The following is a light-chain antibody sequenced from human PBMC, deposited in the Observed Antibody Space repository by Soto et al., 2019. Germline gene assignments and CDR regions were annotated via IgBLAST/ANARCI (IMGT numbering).Light chain of an antibody. CDR3: SSFAGSGSYV. V-gene: IGLV2-14*01. CDR2: DVD. J-gene: IGLJ1*01. CDR1: SSDIGGYNY. Sequence: QSALTQPASVSGSPGQSITISCTGTSSDIGGYNYVSWFQQHPGKAPNMLIYDVDHRPSGVPYRFAASKSGNTASLTISGLQAEDEVDYYCSSFAGSGSYVFGTGTKLTVL.